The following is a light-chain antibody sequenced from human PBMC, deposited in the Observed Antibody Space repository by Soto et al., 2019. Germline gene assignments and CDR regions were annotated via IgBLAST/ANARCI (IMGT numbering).Light chain of an antibody. J-gene: IGKJ4*01. CDR3: QKSYSTPLT. CDR1: QSISSY. Sequence: DIQMTQSPSSLSASVVDRVTITCLASQSISSYLNWYQQKPGKAPKLLIYAASSLQSGVPSRFSGSGSGTDFTLTISSLQPEDFATYYCQKSYSTPLTCGGGNKGDIK. V-gene: IGKV1-39*01. CDR2: AAS.